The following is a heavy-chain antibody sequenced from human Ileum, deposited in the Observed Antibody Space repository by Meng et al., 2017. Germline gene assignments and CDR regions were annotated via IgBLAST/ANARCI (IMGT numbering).Heavy chain of an antibody. CDR3: ARVIGGALPTGLDY. J-gene: IGHJ4*02. V-gene: IGHV4-4*02. CDR2: IYYSGTA. Sequence: GSLRLSCVVSGASSSDANWWRWVRQPPGKGLEWIGEIYYSGTANYNPSLQSRVTISVDKSKTQFSLKLNSVTAADTAVYYWARVIGGALPTGLDYWGQGTLVTVSS. D-gene: IGHD3-16*01. CDR1: GASSSDANW.